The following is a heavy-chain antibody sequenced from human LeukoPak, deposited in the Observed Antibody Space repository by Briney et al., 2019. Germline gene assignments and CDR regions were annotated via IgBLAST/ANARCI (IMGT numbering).Heavy chain of an antibody. CDR1: GFTLSSYA. CDR2: ISGSGGGT. V-gene: IGHV3-23*01. CDR3: AKVFSPSAQTLRYFDWLSLGPGGMDV. J-gene: IGHJ6*02. Sequence: GGSLRLSCSASGFTLSSYAMSWVRQTPGKGLEWISGISGSGGGTYYADSVRGRFTISRDNAKNSLYLQMNSLRAEDTALYYCAKVFSPSAQTLRYFDWLSLGPGGMDVWGQGTTVTVSS. D-gene: IGHD3-9*01.